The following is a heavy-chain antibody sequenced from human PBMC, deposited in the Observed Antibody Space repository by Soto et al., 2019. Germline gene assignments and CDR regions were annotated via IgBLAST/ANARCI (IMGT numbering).Heavy chain of an antibody. CDR2: IKFDGSEK. V-gene: IGHV3-7*03. J-gene: IGHJ5*02. CDR3: VKDGGYCSSATCYAPRNHYFDA. Sequence: GGSLRLSCAASGFDFSVCWMSWVRQAPRKWPEWVANIKFDGSEKQYVDSVKGRFTISRDNARNSVFLQMNSLRAGDTAVYYCVKDGGYCSSATCYAPRNHYFDAWGQGXLVTVYS. CDR1: GFDFSVCW. D-gene: IGHD2-2*01.